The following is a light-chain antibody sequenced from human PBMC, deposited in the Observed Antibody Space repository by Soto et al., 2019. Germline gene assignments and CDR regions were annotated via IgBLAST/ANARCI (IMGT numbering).Light chain of an antibody. CDR1: SRDVGGYNL. Sequence: QSALTQPASVSGTPGQSITISCTGTSRDVGGYNLVSWYQQHPRKAPKLIIYEDNKRPSGVSNRFSGSKAVNTASMTISGIQAEDEADYYCCSYAGSNTYGFGTGTTVTVL. CDR3: CSYAGSNTYG. V-gene: IGLV2-23*01. J-gene: IGLJ1*01. CDR2: EDN.